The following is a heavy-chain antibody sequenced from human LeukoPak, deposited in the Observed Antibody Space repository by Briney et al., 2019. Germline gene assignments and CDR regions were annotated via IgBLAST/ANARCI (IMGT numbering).Heavy chain of an antibody. CDR3: ARDYYDSSGYYGY. D-gene: IGHD3-22*01. J-gene: IGHJ4*02. CDR1: GFTFSSYA. Sequence: GGSLRLSCAASGFTFSSYAMHWVRQAPGKGLEWVAVISYDGSNKYYADSVKGRFTISRDNSKNTLYLQMNSLRAKDTAVYYCARDYYDSSGYYGYWGQGTLVTVSS. CDR2: ISYDGSNK. V-gene: IGHV3-30-3*01.